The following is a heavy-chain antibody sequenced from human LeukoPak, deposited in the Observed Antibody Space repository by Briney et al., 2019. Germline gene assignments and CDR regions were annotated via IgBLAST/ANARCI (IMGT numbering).Heavy chain of an antibody. CDR3: ARRGSSAYVSWFDP. V-gene: IGHV4-4*09. CDR2: IYTSGST. D-gene: IGHD3-22*01. Sequence: PSETLSLTCTVSGGSISSSYWSWIRQPPGQGLEWIGNIYTSGSTNYNPSLKSRVTISIDTSKSQFSLKLSSVTAADTAVYYCARRGSSAYVSWFDPWGQGTLVTVSS. CDR1: GGSISSSY. J-gene: IGHJ5*02.